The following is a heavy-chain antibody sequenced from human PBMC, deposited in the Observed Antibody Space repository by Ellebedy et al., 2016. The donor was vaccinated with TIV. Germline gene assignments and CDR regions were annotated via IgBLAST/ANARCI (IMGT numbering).Heavy chain of an antibody. Sequence: ASVKVSCXTSGYTFPTYGISWVRQAPGQGLEWMGWVAGNNAKTNYAQKFQGRVTMTADTSTSTAYMELRSLRSDDTAVYFCAKDGGDEYLYWGQGTLVTVSS. CDR3: AKDGGDEYLY. D-gene: IGHD2-21*02. CDR2: VAGNNAKT. J-gene: IGHJ4*02. V-gene: IGHV1-18*01. CDR1: GYTFPTYG.